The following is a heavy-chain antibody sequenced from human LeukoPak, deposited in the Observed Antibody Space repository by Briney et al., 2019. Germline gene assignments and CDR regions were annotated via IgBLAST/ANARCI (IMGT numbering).Heavy chain of an antibody. CDR1: GGSISSYY. V-gene: IGHV4-59*01. CDR3: ARATTGYSYGFQH. D-gene: IGHD5-18*01. J-gene: IGHJ1*01. CDR2: IYYSGST. Sequence: PSETLSLTCTVSGGSISSYYWSWIRQPPGKGLEWIGYIYYSGSTNYNPSLKSRVTISVDTSKNQFSLKLSSVTAADTAVYYCARATTGYSYGFQHWGQGTLVTVSS.